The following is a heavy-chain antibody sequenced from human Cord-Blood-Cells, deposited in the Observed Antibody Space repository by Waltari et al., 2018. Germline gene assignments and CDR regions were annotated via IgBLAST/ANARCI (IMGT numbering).Heavy chain of an antibody. J-gene: IGHJ5*02. CDR1: GGTFSSYA. D-gene: IGHD5-12*01. V-gene: IGHV1-69*06. CDR3: ARDRGEAGRRYSGYDS. Sequence: QVQLVQSGAEVKKPGSSVKVSCKASGGTFSSYAITWVRQAPGQGLEWMGGISPSFGTANYEQKFQGRVTITADKSTGTAYMELSSRGAEDTAVYYCARDRGEAGRRYSGYDSWGQGTLVTVSS. CDR2: ISPSFGTA.